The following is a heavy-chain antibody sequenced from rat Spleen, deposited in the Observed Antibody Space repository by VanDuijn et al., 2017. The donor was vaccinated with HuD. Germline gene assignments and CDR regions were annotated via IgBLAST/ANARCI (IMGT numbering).Heavy chain of an antibody. CDR1: GYSITSNY. J-gene: IGHJ2*01. D-gene: IGHD1-4*01. Sequence: EVQLQESGPGLVKPSQSLSLTCSVTGYSITSNYWVWIRKFPGNKMEWIGHISYSGSTRYNPSRKSRISITRDTSKNQFFLQLNSVTTEDTATYYCARSVGYTYSFFDYWGQGVMVTVSS. CDR3: ARSVGYTYSFFDY. CDR2: ISYSGST. V-gene: IGHV3-1*01.